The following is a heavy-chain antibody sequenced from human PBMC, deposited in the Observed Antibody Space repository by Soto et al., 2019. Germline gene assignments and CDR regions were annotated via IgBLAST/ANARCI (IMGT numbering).Heavy chain of an antibody. Sequence: QVQLVESGGGVVQPGRSLRLSCAASGFTFSSYGMHWVRQAPGKGLEWVAVISYDGNNKYYADSVKGRFTISRDNSKNTLYLQMNSLRAEDTAVYYCAKDEVLVVAVARDYYGMDVWGLGTTVTVSS. CDR2: ISYDGNNK. CDR1: GFTFSSYG. D-gene: IGHD2-15*01. V-gene: IGHV3-30*18. J-gene: IGHJ6*02. CDR3: AKDEVLVVAVARDYYGMDV.